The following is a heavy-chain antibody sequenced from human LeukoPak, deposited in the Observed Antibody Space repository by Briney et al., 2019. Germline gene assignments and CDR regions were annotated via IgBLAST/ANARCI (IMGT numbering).Heavy chain of an antibody. D-gene: IGHD6-19*01. CDR3: AKDAVAGEFDY. J-gene: IGHJ4*02. V-gene: IGHV3-30*18. CDR1: GFTFSSYG. Sequence: PGGSLRLSCAASGFTFSSYGMSWVRQAPGKGLEWVAVISYDGSNKYYADSVKGRFTISRDNSKNTLYLQMNSLRAEDTAVYYCAKDAVAGEFDYWGQGTLVTVSS. CDR2: ISYDGSNK.